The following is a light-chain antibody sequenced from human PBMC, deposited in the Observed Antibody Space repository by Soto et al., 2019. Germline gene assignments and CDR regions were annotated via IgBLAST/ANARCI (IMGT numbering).Light chain of an antibody. V-gene: IGKV3-20*01. CDR3: QQYGSSVFS. J-gene: IGKJ3*01. CDR1: QSVSSSF. Sequence: EIVLTQSPGTLSLSPGERATLSCRASQSVSSSFLAWYQQKPGQAPRLLIYAASRRATGIPDRFSGSGSGTDFTLTISRLEPEDFAVYYYQQYGSSVFSFGPGTKVDIK. CDR2: AAS.